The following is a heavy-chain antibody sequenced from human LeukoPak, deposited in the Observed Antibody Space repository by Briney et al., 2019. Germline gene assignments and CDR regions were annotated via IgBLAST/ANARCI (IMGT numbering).Heavy chain of an antibody. Sequence: GESLKISCKGSGYSFTSYGISWVRQAPGQGFEWMGWISAYNGNTNYAQKFQGRVIMTTDTSTSTAYMELRSLRSDDMAVYYCAREDYGDYASVGGDYWGQGTLVTVSS. CDR2: ISAYNGNT. V-gene: IGHV1-18*03. D-gene: IGHD4-17*01. J-gene: IGHJ4*02. CDR3: AREDYGDYASVGGDY. CDR1: GYSFTSYG.